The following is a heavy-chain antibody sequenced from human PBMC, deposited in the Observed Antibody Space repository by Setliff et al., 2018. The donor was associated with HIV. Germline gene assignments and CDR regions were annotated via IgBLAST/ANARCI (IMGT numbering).Heavy chain of an antibody. CDR3: VGLRYYADGAWHGGDY. CDR1: GFTFSDHY. J-gene: IGHJ4*02. CDR2: SRNKANSYST. Sequence: PGGSLRLSCAASGFTFSDHYMDWVRQAPGKGLEWVARSRNKANSYSTEYAASVKGRFTISRDASKSSMYLQMNSLKSEDTAVYYCVGLRYYADGAWHGGDYWGQGTLVTVSS. D-gene: IGHD2-8*01. V-gene: IGHV3-72*01.